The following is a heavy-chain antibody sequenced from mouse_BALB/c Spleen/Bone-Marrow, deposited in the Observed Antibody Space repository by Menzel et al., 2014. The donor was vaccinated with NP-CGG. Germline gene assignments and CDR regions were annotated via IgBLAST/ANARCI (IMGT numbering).Heavy chain of an antibody. CDR1: GFAFSGYD. D-gene: IGHD2-2*01. V-gene: IGHV5-12-1*01. CDR3: ARQRGYAYAMDY. CDR2: ISSGGSNT. Sequence: EVKLVESGGGLVKPVGSLKFSCAASGFAFSGYDMSWVRQTPEKRLEWVAYISSGGSNTYYPDTVKGRFTISRDNAKNTLYLQMNSLKSEDTAMYYCARQRGYAYAMDYWGQGISVTVSS. J-gene: IGHJ4*01.